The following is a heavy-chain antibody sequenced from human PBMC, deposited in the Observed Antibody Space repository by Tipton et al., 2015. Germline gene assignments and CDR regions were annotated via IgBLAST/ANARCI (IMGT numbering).Heavy chain of an antibody. J-gene: IGHJ4*02. V-gene: IGHV4-61*01. CDR1: GGSVSSGSFY. CDR2: IYDSGST. CDR3: ARYRMGVDY. D-gene: IGHD3-16*01. Sequence: TLSLTCTVSGGSVSSGSFYWSWVRQPSGKGLEWIGHIYDSGSTNYDPSLKSRVTISVDTSKNQFSLRLYSVTASDTAVYYCARYRMGVDYWGQGTLVTVSS.